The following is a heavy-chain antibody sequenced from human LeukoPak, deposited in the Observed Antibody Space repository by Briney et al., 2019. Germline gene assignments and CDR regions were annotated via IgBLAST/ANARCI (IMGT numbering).Heavy chain of an antibody. J-gene: IGHJ4*02. Sequence: PGGSLRLSCAASGFTFSSYSMNWVRQAPGKGLEWVSSISSSSSYIYYADSVKGRFTISRNNAKNSLYLRMNSLRAEDTAVYYCARIIGAYQLLYSGYFDYWGQGTLVTVSS. CDR2: ISSSSSYI. CDR3: ARIIGAYQLLYSGYFDY. V-gene: IGHV3-21*01. CDR1: GFTFSSYS. D-gene: IGHD2-2*02.